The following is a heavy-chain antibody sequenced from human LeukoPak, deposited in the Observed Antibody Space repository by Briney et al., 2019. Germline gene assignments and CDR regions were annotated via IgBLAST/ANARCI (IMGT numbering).Heavy chain of an antibody. CDR1: GGSISSGSYS. CDR3: ARDYYGSGRAIVFDI. J-gene: IGHJ3*02. D-gene: IGHD3-10*01. CDR2: IYPRGST. V-gene: IGHV4-30-2*01. Sequence: PSETLSLTCAVSGGSISSGSYSWSWIRQPPGKGLEWIGYIYPRGSTYYNPSLKSRVILSLDKSANQFSLNLSSVTAADTAVYYCARDYYGSGRAIVFDIWGQGTMVTVSS.